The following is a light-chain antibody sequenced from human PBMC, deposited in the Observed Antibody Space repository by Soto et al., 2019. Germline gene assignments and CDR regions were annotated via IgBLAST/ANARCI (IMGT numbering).Light chain of an antibody. CDR2: SNN. CDR3: AAWDDSLNGPV. CDR1: SSNIGRNT. Sequence: QSVLTQPPSASGTPGQRVTISCSGSSSNIGRNTVNWYQQFPGTAPKLLIYSNNYRPAGVPDRFSGSKSGTSASLAINGLQSEDEADYHCAAWDDSLNGPVFGGGTKLTVL. J-gene: IGLJ3*02. V-gene: IGLV1-44*01.